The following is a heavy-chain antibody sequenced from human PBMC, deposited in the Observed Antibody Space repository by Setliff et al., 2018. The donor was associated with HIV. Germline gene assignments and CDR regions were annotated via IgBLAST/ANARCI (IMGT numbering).Heavy chain of an antibody. CDR3: ARVRYCSGGSCYGGEYWFDP. CDR1: GYSISSGYY. V-gene: IGHV4-38-2*01. J-gene: IGHJ5*02. D-gene: IGHD2-15*01. Sequence: SETLSLTCAVSGYSISSGYYWGWIRQPPGKGLEWVGSIYHSGTTYYNPSLKSRVTISVDTSKNQFSLKLSSVTAADTAVYYCARVRYCSGGSCYGGEYWFDPWGQGTLVTVSS. CDR2: IYHSGTT.